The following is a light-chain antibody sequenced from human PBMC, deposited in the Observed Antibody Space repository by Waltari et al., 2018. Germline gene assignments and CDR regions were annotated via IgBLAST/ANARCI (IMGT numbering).Light chain of an antibody. Sequence: DIQMTQSPSSLSASVGDSVTITCRASQSIRKFPNWYHQMPGKAPKLLIYTTSSLKGGVPSRFSGSGSGTESTLTISSLQPEDFGTYFCQQGDSMPYTFGQGTKVEMK. CDR3: QQGDSMPYT. J-gene: IGKJ2*01. CDR2: TTS. V-gene: IGKV1-39*01. CDR1: QSIRKF.